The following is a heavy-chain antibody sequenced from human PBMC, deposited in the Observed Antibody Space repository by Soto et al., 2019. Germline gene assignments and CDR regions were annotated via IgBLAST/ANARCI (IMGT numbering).Heavy chain of an antibody. CDR1: EFSFSDYR. D-gene: IGHD3-10*01. J-gene: IGHJ5*02. CDR2: LDQGGGEK. CDR3: ARGGNWFDP. Sequence: GGSLRLSCAASEFSFSDYRMAWVRQAPGKGLEWVANLDQGGGEKHYGDSVKGRFTISRDNAKNSLYLQMNSLRAEDTAVYYRARGGNWFDPWGQGTLVTVSS. V-gene: IGHV3-7*05.